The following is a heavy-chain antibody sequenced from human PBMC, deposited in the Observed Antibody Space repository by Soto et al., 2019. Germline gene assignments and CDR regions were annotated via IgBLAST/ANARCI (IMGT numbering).Heavy chain of an antibody. J-gene: IGHJ5*02. D-gene: IGHD3-3*01. CDR3: ARRVLEWLLSRFDP. V-gene: IGHV4-39*01. CDR2: IYYSGST. CDR1: GGSISSGGYS. Sequence: SETLSLTCAVSGGSISSGGYSWSRIRQPPGKGLEWIGSIYYSGSTYYNPSLKSRVTISVDTSKNQFSLKLSSVTAADTAVYYCARRVLEWLLSRFDPWGQGTLVTVSS.